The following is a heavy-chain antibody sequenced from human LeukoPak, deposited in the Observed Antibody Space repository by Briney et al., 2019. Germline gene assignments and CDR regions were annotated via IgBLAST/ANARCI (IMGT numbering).Heavy chain of an antibody. J-gene: IGHJ4*02. CDR2: ISYDGSNK. CDR3: AREITFGGVIVSYYFDY. Sequence: GGSLRLSCAASGFTFSSHAMHWVRQAPGKGLEWVAVISYDGSNKYYADSVKGRFTISRDNSKNTLYLQMNSLRAEDTAVYYCAREITFGGVIVSYYFDYWGQGTLVTVSS. D-gene: IGHD3-16*02. CDR1: GFTFSSHA. V-gene: IGHV3-30-3*01.